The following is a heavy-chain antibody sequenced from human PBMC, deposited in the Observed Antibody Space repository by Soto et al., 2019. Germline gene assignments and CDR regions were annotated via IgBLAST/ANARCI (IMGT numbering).Heavy chain of an antibody. J-gene: IGHJ6*02. CDR1: GYTFTGYY. CDR3: AKGGAIVAAGTRVYLYYAMYV. V-gene: IGHV1-2*02. Sequence: QVQLVQSGTEVKRPGDSVKVSCKASGYTFTGYYVHWVRQAPGQGLEWMGWINPNSGDTYLAQRFQGRVTMNRDTSIETAYMELRGMTSDDTAEYYCAKGGAIVAAGTRVYLYYAMYVWGQGNTVTVSS. CDR2: INPNSGDT. D-gene: IGHD1-26*01.